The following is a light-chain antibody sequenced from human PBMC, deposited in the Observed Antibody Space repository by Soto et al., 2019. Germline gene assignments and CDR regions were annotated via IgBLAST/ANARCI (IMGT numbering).Light chain of an antibody. CDR3: QQYGSSVT. J-gene: IGKJ1*01. V-gene: IGKV3-20*01. Sequence: EIVLTQSPGTLSLSPGEGATLSCRASQSVKSTYLAWYQQKPGQAPRLLIYAVSSRATGIPDRFSGSGSGTDFTLTISRLEPEDFAVYYCQQYGSSVTFGQGTKVDI. CDR2: AVS. CDR1: QSVKSTY.